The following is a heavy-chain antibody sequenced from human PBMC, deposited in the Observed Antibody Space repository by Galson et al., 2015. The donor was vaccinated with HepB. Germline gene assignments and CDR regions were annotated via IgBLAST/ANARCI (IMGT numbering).Heavy chain of an antibody. D-gene: IGHD3-10*01. CDR1: GFTFSNSA. Sequence: SLRLSCAASGFTFSNSAMTWVRQAPGKGLEWVASIYAAPIKTYYIDSVKGRFTISRDNSKNTLDLQLNGLRAEDTSVYYCAKGADYYGPGNYQNWFDPWGQGTRVIVSA. CDR3: AKGADYYGPGNYQNWFDP. J-gene: IGHJ5*02. CDR2: IYAAPIKT. V-gene: IGHV3-23*01.